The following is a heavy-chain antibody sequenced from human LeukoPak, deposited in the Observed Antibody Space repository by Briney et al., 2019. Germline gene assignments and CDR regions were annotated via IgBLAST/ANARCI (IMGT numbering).Heavy chain of an antibody. CDR3: ARDYSSPFVPGDY. CDR1: GYTFTGYY. V-gene: IGHV1-2*02. J-gene: IGHJ4*02. CDR2: INPNSGGT. Sequence: PGASVKVSCKASGYTFTGYYMHWVRQAPGQGLEWMGWINPNSGGTNYAQKFQGRVTMTRDTSISTAYMELSRLRSDDTAVYYCARDYSSPFVPGDYWGQGTLVTVSS. D-gene: IGHD6-13*01.